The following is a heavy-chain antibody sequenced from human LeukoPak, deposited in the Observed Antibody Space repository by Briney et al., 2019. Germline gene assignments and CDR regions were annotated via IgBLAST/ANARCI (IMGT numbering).Heavy chain of an antibody. CDR3: AKDSEDFWSGYYVNYFDY. Sequence: GGSLRLSCAASGFTFSDYYMSWIRQAPGKGLEWVSYISSSGSTIYYADSVKGRFTISRDNSKNTLYLQMNSLRAEDTAVYYCAKDSEDFWSGYYVNYFDYWGQGTLVTVSS. V-gene: IGHV3-11*04. J-gene: IGHJ4*02. D-gene: IGHD3-3*01. CDR2: ISSSGSTI. CDR1: GFTFSDYY.